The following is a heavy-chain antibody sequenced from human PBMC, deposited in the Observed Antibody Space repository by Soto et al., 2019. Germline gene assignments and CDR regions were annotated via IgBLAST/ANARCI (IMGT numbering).Heavy chain of an antibody. CDR1: GGTFSTSA. CDR3: ARDKDRQQLGGNYYYILDV. Sequence: QVQLMQSGAEVKKPGSSVKVSCKASGGTFSTSAISWVRQAAGEGLEWVGGIMPVFATPDYAQKFQGRVTISADESTTTAYLELTSLTTDDTAVYYCARDKDRQQLGGNYYYILDVWGQGTAINVSS. CDR2: IMPVFATP. V-gene: IGHV1-69*12. J-gene: IGHJ6*02. D-gene: IGHD3-3*02.